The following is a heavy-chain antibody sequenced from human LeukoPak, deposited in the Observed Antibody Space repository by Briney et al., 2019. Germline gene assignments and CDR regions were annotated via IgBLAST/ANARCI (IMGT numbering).Heavy chain of an antibody. Sequence: PSETLSLTCAISGGSIPSYYWSWIRQTPGKGLEWNGYLFYSGSTNYNPSLKGRITMSIDTSKNEFSLKLRSVTAADTAVYYCARGAYSNYLSVDYWGQGILVTVSS. J-gene: IGHJ4*02. V-gene: IGHV4-59*01. D-gene: IGHD4-11*01. CDR3: ARGAYSNYLSVDY. CDR2: LFYSGST. CDR1: GGSIPSYY.